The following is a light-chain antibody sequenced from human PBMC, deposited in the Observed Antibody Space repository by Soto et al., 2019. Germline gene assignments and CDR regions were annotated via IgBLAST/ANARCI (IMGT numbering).Light chain of an antibody. V-gene: IGKV3-20*01. J-gene: IGKJ1*01. CDR1: QSVSNNY. CDR3: QQYGSSPRT. CDR2: GAS. Sequence: IVLTQSPGTLSLSPGERATLSCRASQSVSNNYLAWYQQKPGQAPRLLIYGASSRATGIPDRFSGSGSGTDVTLTISRLEPEDFAVEYCQQYGSSPRTFGQGTKVDIK.